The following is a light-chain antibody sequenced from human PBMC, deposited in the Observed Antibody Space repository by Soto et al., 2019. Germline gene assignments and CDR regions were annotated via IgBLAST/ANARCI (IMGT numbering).Light chain of an antibody. CDR2: GNS. CDR1: SSNIGAGYD. Sequence: QSELRRAASGSRAPWRRDPITKTGSSSNIGAGYDVHWYQQLPGTAPKLLIYGNSNRPSGVPDRFSGSKSGTSASLAITGLQAEDEADYYSQSYDSSLSASWVCATGTKVTVL. V-gene: IGLV1-40*01. J-gene: IGLJ1*01. CDR3: QSYDSSLSASWV.